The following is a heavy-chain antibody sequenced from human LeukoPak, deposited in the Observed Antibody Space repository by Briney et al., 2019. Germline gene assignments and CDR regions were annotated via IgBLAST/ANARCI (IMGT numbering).Heavy chain of an antibody. V-gene: IGHV3-23*01. Sequence: GGSLRLSCAVSGFTFSMYAMAWVRQAPGKGLEWVSGISDNTYYADSVRGRFTISRDNSKNTLYLQMNSLRAEDTAVYYCAKGQGSEIYKYYFDYWGQGALVTVSS. CDR1: GFTFSMYA. J-gene: IGHJ4*02. D-gene: IGHD3-10*01. CDR3: AKGQGSEIYKYYFDY. CDR2: ISDNT.